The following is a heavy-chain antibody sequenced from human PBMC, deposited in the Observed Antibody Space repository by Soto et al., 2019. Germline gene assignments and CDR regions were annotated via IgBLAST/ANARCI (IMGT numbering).Heavy chain of an antibody. D-gene: IGHD3-9*01. V-gene: IGHV1-69*13. Sequence: SVKVSCKAPGATFNSYATSWVRQAPGQGLEWMGGIIPMFGTANYAQKFKGRVTITADESTSTGYMELSSLRSEDTAVYYCARGWSYDILTAYAYWGQGTLVTVSS. CDR2: IIPMFGTA. J-gene: IGHJ4*02. CDR1: GATFNSYA. CDR3: ARGWSYDILTAYAY.